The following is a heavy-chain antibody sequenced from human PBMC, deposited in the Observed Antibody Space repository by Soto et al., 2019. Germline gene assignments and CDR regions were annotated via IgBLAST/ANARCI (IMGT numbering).Heavy chain of an antibody. CDR3: ARVLRGAYYNSPLDT. Sequence: ASVKVSCKASGYTFTGYFMHWVRQAPAQGLEWMGWINPYSGGADYAQSFQDRVTMTRDTSISTVYMELSRLRFDDTAVYYGARVLRGAYYNSPLDTWGQGTVVTVSS. CDR2: INPYSGGA. J-gene: IGHJ5*02. D-gene: IGHD3-10*01. CDR1: GYTFTGYF. V-gene: IGHV1-2*02.